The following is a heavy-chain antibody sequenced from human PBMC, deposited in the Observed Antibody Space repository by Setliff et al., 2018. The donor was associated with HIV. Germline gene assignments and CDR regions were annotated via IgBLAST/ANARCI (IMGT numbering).Heavy chain of an antibody. V-gene: IGHV3-74*01. CDR2: INGDGRST. J-gene: IGHJ4*02. CDR3: ARGDNFGSGSGYYIFDY. Sequence: GGSLRLSCSASGFTFSSYWMHWVRQVPGKGLMWVSRINGDGRSTTYADSVKGRFTISRDNAKNTVYLQMNRLRAEDTAVFYCARGDNFGSGSGYYIFDYWGQGTLVTVSS. CDR1: GFTFSSYW. D-gene: IGHD3-10*01.